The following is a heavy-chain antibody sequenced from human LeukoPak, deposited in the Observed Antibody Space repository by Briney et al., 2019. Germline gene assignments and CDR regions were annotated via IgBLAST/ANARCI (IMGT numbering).Heavy chain of an antibody. D-gene: IGHD5-24*01. V-gene: IGHV1-46*01. CDR1: GYTLTNYY. J-gene: IGHJ3*02. Sequence: ASVKVSCEASGYTLTNYYIHWVRQTPGQGLEWMGLINPGGDNTDYAQNFQGRVTMTRDTSTSTVYMGLSSLRSEDTAVYYCARIRDGYNDAYDIWGQGTMVTVSS. CDR2: INPGGDNT. CDR3: ARIRDGYNDAYDI.